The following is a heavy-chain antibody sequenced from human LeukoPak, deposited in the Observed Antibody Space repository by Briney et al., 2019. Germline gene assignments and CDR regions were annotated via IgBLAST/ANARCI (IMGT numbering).Heavy chain of an antibody. CDR1: GFTFSSYG. V-gene: IGHV3-30*18. J-gene: IGHJ4*02. CDR2: ISYDGSNK. D-gene: IGHD4-11*01. CDR3: AKARTTDRGPFDY. Sequence: GGSLRLSCAASGFTFSSYGMHWVRQAPGKGLEWVAVISYDGSNKYYADSVKGRFTISRDNSKNTLYLQMNSLRAEDTAVYYCAKARTTDRGPFDYWGQGTLVTVSS.